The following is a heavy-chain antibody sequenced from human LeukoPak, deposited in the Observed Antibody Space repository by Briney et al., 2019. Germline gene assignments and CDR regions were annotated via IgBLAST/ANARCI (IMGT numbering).Heavy chain of an antibody. V-gene: IGHV3-23*01. CDR3: ARGTTAADY. CDR1: GFTFSSYA. J-gene: IGHJ4*02. CDR2: ISGSGGST. D-gene: IGHD1/OR15-1a*01. Sequence: GGSLRLSCAASGFTFSSYAMSWVRQAPGKGLEWVSAISGSGGSTYYADSVKGRFTISRDNAKNSLYLQMNSLRAEDTAVYYCARGTTAADYWGQGTLVTVSS.